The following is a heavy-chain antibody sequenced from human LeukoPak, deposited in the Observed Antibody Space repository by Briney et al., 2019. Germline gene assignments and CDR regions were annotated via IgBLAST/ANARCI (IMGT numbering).Heavy chain of an antibody. Sequence: SVKVSCKASGGTFSSYALSWVRQAPGQGLEWMGGIIPIFGTANYAQKFQGRVTITADESTSTAYMELSSLRSEDTAVYYCASWSCSSTSCQYYDFWSGLERWGQGTLVTVSS. CDR2: IIPIFGTA. V-gene: IGHV1-69*13. D-gene: IGHD3-3*01. J-gene: IGHJ4*02. CDR1: GGTFSSYA. CDR3: ASWSCSSTSCQYYDFWSGLER.